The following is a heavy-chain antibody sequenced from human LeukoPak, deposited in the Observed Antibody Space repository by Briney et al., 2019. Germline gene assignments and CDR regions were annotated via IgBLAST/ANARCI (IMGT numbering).Heavy chain of an antibody. CDR2: ISGNGDST. Sequence: GGSLRLSCAASGFTFRSYSMSWVRQAPGRGLEWVSAISGNGDSTYYADSVKGRFTISRDNSKNTLFLQMSSLRAEDTAVYYCAKGDYGGDFRYFDYWGQGTLVIVSS. CDR1: GFTFRSYS. V-gene: IGHV3-23*01. J-gene: IGHJ4*02. D-gene: IGHD4-23*01. CDR3: AKGDYGGDFRYFDY.